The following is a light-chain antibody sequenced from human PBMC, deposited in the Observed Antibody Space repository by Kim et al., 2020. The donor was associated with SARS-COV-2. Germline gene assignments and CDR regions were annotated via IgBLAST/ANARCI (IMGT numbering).Light chain of an antibody. V-gene: IGKV3-20*01. CDR1: QSIRDSY. CDR2: GAS. Sequence: PGETATLSCRASQSIRDSYLAWYQQKAGQAPRLLIYGASNRAAGIPHRFSGSGSGTDFTLTISRLEPEDFAVYYCQQYGSSPPYSFGPGTKVDIK. CDR3: QQYGSSPPYS. J-gene: IGKJ3*01.